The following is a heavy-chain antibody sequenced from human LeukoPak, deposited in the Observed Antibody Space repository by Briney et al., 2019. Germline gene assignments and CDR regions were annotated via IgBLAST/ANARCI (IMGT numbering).Heavy chain of an antibody. CDR1: GFTVISNY. CDR3: ARIDYIGNSGLDY. J-gene: IGHJ4*02. D-gene: IGHD4-23*01. Sequence: GGSLRVSCAASGFTVISNYMTWVRQARGKGLEWVSVIYSGGSTYYANSVKGRFTISRDNSKNTLYLQMNSLRAEDTAVYYCARIDYIGNSGLDYWGQGTLVTVSS. CDR2: IYSGGST. V-gene: IGHV3-66*01.